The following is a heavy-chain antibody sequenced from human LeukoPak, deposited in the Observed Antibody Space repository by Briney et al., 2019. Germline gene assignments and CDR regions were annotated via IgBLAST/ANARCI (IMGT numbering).Heavy chain of an antibody. D-gene: IGHD3-22*01. CDR2: ISYDGSNK. CDR1: GFTFSSYG. J-gene: IGHJ3*02. CDR3: AKLVDSSGYYSYDAFDI. Sequence: GGSLTLSCAASGFTFSSYGMHWVRQAPGKGLEWVAVISYDGSNKYYADSVKGRFTISRDNSKNTLYLQMNSLRAEDTAVYYCAKLVDSSGYYSYDAFDIWGQGTMVTVSS. V-gene: IGHV3-30*18.